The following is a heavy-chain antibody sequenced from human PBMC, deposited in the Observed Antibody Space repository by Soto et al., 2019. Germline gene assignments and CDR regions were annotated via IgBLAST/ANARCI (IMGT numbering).Heavy chain of an antibody. CDR1: GFTFSSYG. CDR2: ISYDGSNK. Sequence: QVQLVESGGGVAQPGRSLRLSCAASGFTFSSYGMHWVRQAPGKGLEWVAVISYDGSNKYYADSVKGRFTISRDNSKNTLYLQMNSLRAEDTAVYYCAKDPAGGIAAAGTGYNWFDPWGQGTLVTVSS. CDR3: AKDPAGGIAAAGTGYNWFDP. J-gene: IGHJ5*02. D-gene: IGHD6-13*01. V-gene: IGHV3-30*18.